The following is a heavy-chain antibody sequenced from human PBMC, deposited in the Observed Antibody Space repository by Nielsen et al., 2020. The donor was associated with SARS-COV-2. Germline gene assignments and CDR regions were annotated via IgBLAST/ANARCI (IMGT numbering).Heavy chain of an antibody. J-gene: IGHJ6*02. Sequence: GGSLRLSCKASGYNFATYWIAWVRQTPGKGLEWMGIIYPGDSDTKYSPSIQDQVTNSADKSISTAYLQWSSLKASDTAMYYCALALRYFDWLIMDVWGQGTTVTVSS. D-gene: IGHD3-9*01. CDR3: ALALRYFDWLIMDV. CDR1: GYNFATYW. CDR2: IYPGDSDT. V-gene: IGHV5-51*01.